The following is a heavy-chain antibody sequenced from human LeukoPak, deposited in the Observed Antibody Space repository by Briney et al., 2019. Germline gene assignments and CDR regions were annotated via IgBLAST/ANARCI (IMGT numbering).Heavy chain of an antibody. V-gene: IGHV1-18*01. J-gene: IGHJ4*02. Sequence: ASVKVSCKASGYTFTSYGISWVRQAPGQGLEWMGWNSAYNGNTNYAQKLQGRVTMTTDTSTSTAYMELRSLRSDDTAVYYCARNNRPYCSGGSCYSFFFDYWGQGTLVTVSS. CDR1: GYTFTSYG. CDR2: NSAYNGNT. D-gene: IGHD2-15*01. CDR3: ARNNRPYCSGGSCYSFFFDY.